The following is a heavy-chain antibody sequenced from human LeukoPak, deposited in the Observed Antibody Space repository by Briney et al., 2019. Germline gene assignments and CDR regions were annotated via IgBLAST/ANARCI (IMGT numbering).Heavy chain of an antibody. J-gene: IGHJ4*02. D-gene: IGHD2-2*01. CDR3: ARPGYCSSTSCYWGFDY. CDR1: GFTFSSYA. CDR2: ISGSGGST. Sequence: GGSLRLSCAASGFTFSSYAMSWVRQAPGKGLEWVSAISGSGGSTYYTDSVKGRFTISRDNAKNSLYLQMNSLRAEDTAVYYCARPGYCSSTSCYWGFDYWGQGTLVTVSS. V-gene: IGHV3-23*01.